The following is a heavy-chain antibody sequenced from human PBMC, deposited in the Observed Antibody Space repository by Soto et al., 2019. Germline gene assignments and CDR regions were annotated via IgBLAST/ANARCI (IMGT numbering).Heavy chain of an antibody. CDR1: GFNFKKFA. CDR3: AKADGEQWLIPHLDN. CDR2: ISCCGGST. Sequence: EVLLLESGGGVVQPGGSLRLSCEASGFNFKKFAMGWVRQAPGEGLEWVSGISCCGGSTSYADSVKGRFTLARDDSKNTLSLHLNSLRFEDTARYFCAKADGEQWLIPHLDNWGQGTLVTVS. D-gene: IGHD6-19*01. J-gene: IGHJ4*02. V-gene: IGHV3-23*01.